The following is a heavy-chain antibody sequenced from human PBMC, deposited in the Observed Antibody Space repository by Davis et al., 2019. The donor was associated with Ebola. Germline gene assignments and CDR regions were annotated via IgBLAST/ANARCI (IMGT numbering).Heavy chain of an antibody. Sequence: ASVKVSCKASGYTFTGYYMHWVRQAPGQGLEWMGIINPSGGSTSYAQKFQGRVTMTRDTSTSTVYMELSSLRSEDTAVYYCARDQTVVVPAAIRAFDIWGQGTMVTVSS. CDR1: GYTFTGYY. J-gene: IGHJ3*02. V-gene: IGHV1-46*01. CDR2: INPSGGST. D-gene: IGHD2-2*02. CDR3: ARDQTVVVPAAIRAFDI.